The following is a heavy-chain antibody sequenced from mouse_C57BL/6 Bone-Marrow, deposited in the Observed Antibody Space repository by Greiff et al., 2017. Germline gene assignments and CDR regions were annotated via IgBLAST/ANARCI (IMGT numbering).Heavy chain of an antibody. CDR2: ILPGSGST. J-gene: IGHJ1*03. D-gene: IGHD1-1*01. V-gene: IGHV1-9*01. CDR3: VSDYYYGSIYGYFDV. CDR1: GYTFTGYW. Sequence: VQLQQSGAELMKPGASVKLSCKATGYTFTGYWIEWVKQRPGHGLEWIGEILPGSGSTNYNEKFKGKATFTADTSSNTAYMQLSSLTTEHSAIYYWVSDYYYGSIYGYFDVWGRGTTVTGSA.